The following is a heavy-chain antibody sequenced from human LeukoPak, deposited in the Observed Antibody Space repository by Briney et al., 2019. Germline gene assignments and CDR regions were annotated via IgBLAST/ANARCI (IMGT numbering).Heavy chain of an antibody. CDR1: GGSFTGSNW. CDR2: IYYSGST. J-gene: IGHJ4*02. D-gene: IGHD6-13*01. Sequence: KPSGTLSLTCAVSGGSFTGSNWWSWVRQPPGKGLEWIGYIYYSGSTNYNPSLKSRVIISEDTSKNQFSLKLSSATAADTAVYYCATGIAAAGTGTDYWGQGTLVTVSS. V-gene: IGHV4-4*02. CDR3: ATGIAAAGTGTDY.